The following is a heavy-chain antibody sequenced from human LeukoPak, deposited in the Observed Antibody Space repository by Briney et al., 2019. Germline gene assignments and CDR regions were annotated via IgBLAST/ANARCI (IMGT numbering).Heavy chain of an antibody. CDR2: IRGDNGNT. Sequence: ASVKVSCKASGYTFSNYGISWVRQAPGQGLEWVGWIRGDNGNTNYAQKLQGRVTMATDTSTSTAYMELRSLRSDDTAVYYCARAAAGTYYYYYMDVWGKGTTVTISS. D-gene: IGHD6-13*01. J-gene: IGHJ6*03. V-gene: IGHV1-18*01. CDR1: GYTFSNYG. CDR3: ARAAAGTYYYYYMDV.